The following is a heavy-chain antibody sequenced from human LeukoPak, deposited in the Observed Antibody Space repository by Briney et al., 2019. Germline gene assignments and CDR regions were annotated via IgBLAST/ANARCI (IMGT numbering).Heavy chain of an antibody. J-gene: IGHJ6*02. CDR3: ARDGKSAAMDYYGMDV. V-gene: IGHV3-33*01. Sequence: GGSLRLSCAASGFTFSNYAIHWVRQAPGKGQEWVAVIWYDGTNKFYADSVKGRFTISRDNSKNTLYLQMNSLRAEDTAVYYCARDGKSAAMDYYGMDVWGQGTTVTVSS. CDR2: IWYDGTNK. CDR1: GFTFSNYA. D-gene: IGHD2-2*01.